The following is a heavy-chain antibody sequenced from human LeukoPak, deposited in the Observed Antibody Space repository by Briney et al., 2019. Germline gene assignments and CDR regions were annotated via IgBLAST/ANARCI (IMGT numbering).Heavy chain of an antibody. CDR1: GFTFSSYG. Sequence: GGSLRLSCAASGFTFSSYGMYWVRQAPGKGLEWVAFIRYDGSNKYYADSVRGRFTISRDNSKNTLYLQMSSLRAEDTGVYYCARTITVTTDYWGQGTLVTVSS. J-gene: IGHJ4*02. V-gene: IGHV3-30*02. CDR2: IRYDGSNK. CDR3: ARTITVTTDY. D-gene: IGHD4-17*01.